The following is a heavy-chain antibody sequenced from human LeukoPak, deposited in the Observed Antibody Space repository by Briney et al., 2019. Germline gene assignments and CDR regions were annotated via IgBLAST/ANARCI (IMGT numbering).Heavy chain of an antibody. CDR3: ARDLTRFYGPAYYYMDV. V-gene: IGHV1-69*05. CDR2: IIPIFGTA. D-gene: IGHD4-17*01. Sequence: SVKVSCKASGGTFSSYAISWVRQAPGQGLEWMGGIIPIFGTANYAQKFQGRVTITTDESTSTAYMELSSLRSDDTAVYYRARDLTRFYGPAYYYMDVWGKGTTVTVSS. J-gene: IGHJ6*03. CDR1: GGTFSSYA.